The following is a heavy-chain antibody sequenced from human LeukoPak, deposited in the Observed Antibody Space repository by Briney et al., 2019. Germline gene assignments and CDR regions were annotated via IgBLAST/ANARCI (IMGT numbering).Heavy chain of an antibody. D-gene: IGHD2-15*01. CDR3: ARKVAAASYFFDY. CDR2: ISYDGSNK. Sequence: PGRSLRLSCAVSGFTFSSYSMNWVRQAPGKGLEWVAIISYDGSNKYYADSVKGRFTISRDNSKNMLYLQMNSLRPEDTAVYYCARKVAAASYFFDYWGQGTLVTVSS. V-gene: IGHV3-30*04. J-gene: IGHJ4*02. CDR1: GFTFSSYS.